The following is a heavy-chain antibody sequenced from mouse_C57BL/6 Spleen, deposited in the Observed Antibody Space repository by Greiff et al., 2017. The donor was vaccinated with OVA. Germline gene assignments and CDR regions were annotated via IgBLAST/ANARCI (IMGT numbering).Heavy chain of an antibody. V-gene: IGHV2-9-1*01. Sequence: VQLVESGPGLVAPSQSLSITCTVSGFSLTSYAISWVRQPPGKGLEWLGVIWTGGGTNYNSALKSRLSISKDNSKSQVFLKMNSLQTDDTARYYCARIYYGNYEYAMDYWGQGTSVTVSS. CDR3: ARIYYGNYEYAMDY. D-gene: IGHD2-1*01. J-gene: IGHJ4*01. CDR2: IWTGGGT. CDR1: GFSLTSYA.